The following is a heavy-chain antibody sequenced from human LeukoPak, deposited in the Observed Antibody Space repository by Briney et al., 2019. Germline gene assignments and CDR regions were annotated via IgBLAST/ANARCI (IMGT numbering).Heavy chain of an antibody. CDR3: ARDRDPYDYGSGSYYNGVFDY. CDR2: INPSGGST. D-gene: IGHD3-10*01. V-gene: IGHV1-46*01. CDR1: GYTFTSYY. Sequence: ASVKVSCKASGYTFTSYYMHWVRQAPGQGLEWMGIINPSGGSTSYAQKFQGRVTMTRDMSTSTVYMELSSLRSEDTAVYYCARDRDPYDYGSGSYYNGVFDYWGQGTLVTVSS. J-gene: IGHJ4*02.